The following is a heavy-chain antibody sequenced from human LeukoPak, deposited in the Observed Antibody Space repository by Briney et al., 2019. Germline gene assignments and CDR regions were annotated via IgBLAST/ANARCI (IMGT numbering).Heavy chain of an antibody. D-gene: IGHD6-13*01. CDR2: ISAYNGNT. CDR3: ARDHFKLYSSSWYSGY. V-gene: IGHV1-18*01. Sequence: ASVKVSCKASGYTFTSYGISWMRQAPGQGLEWMGWISAYNGNTNYAQKLQGRVTMTTDTSTSTAYMELRSLRSDDTAVYYCARDHFKLYSSSWYSGYWGQGTLVTVSS. CDR1: GYTFTSYG. J-gene: IGHJ4*02.